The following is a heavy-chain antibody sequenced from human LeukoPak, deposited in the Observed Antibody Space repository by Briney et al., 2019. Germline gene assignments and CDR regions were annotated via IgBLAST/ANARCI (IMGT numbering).Heavy chain of an antibody. J-gene: IGHJ3*02. D-gene: IGHD5-24*01. CDR2: IWYDGSNK. Sequence: GWSLRLSCAATGLTFSSYGMHWVRQAPGKGLEWVAVIWYDGSNKYYADSVKGRFTISRDNSKNTLYLQMNSLRAEDTAVYYCARGPRRDGYKDAFDIWGQGTMVTVSS. V-gene: IGHV3-33*01. CDR1: GLTFSSYG. CDR3: ARGPRRDGYKDAFDI.